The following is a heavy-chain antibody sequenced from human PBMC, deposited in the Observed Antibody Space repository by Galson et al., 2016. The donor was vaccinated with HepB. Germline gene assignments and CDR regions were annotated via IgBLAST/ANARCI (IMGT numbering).Heavy chain of an antibody. Sequence: SVKVSCKASGGSFTTFDISWVRQAPGQGLEWMGGIVPIFVAAKKPPKFQDRVTITADESTSTCYMDLSSLRSEDTAVYYCARDLIQGRIPFWGQGTLVTVSS. CDR3: ARDLIQGRIPF. CDR2: IVPIFVAA. J-gene: IGHJ4*02. CDR1: GGSFTTFD. V-gene: IGHV1-69*13.